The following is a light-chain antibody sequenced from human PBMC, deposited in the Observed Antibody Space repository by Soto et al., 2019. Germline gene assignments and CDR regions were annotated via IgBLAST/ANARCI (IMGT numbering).Light chain of an antibody. CDR1: QGISSA. J-gene: IGKJ4*01. CDR2: DAS. V-gene: IGKV1D-13*01. Sequence: AIQLTQSPSSLSASVGDRVTITCRASQGISSALAWYQQKPGKAPKLLIYDASSLESGVPSRFSRSGSGTDFTLTISSLQPEDFATYYCQQFNNYPPALTFGGATTVEIK. CDR3: QQFNNYPPALT.